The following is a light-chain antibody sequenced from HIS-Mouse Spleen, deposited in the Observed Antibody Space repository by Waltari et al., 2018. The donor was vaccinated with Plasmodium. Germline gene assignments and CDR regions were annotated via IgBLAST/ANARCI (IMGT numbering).Light chain of an antibody. Sequence: QSALTQPASVSGSPGQSITISCTGTSSDVGSYNLVPWYHQHPGKAPQLMIYEGSKRPSGVSNRFSGSKSGNTASLTISGLQAEDEADYYCCSYAGSSTFVYVFGTGTKVTVL. CDR2: EGS. CDR1: SSDVGSYNL. J-gene: IGLJ1*01. V-gene: IGLV2-23*03. CDR3: CSYAGSSTFVYV.